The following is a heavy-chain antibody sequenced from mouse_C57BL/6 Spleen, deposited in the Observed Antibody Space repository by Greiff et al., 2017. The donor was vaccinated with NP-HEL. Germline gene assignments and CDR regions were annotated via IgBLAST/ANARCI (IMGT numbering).Heavy chain of an antibody. CDR3: ARNYDYDGILFYAMDY. CDR2: INPNNGGT. J-gene: IGHJ4*01. Sequence: EVKLMESGPELVKPGASVKIPCKASGYTFTDYNMDWVKQSHGKSLEWIGDINPNNGGTIYNQKFKGKATLTVDKSSSTAYMELRSLTSEDTAVYYCARNYDYDGILFYAMDYWGQGTSVTVSS. D-gene: IGHD2-4*01. CDR1: GYTFTDYN. V-gene: IGHV1-18*01.